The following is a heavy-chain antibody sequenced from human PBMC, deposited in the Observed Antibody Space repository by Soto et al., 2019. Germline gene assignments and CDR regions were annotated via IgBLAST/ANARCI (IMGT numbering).Heavy chain of an antibody. V-gene: IGHV4-59*01. CDR2: ISSSGST. D-gene: IGHD3-10*01. J-gene: IGHJ4*02. CDR3: ARSEPYGWPQHGFDY. CDR1: GVSFSSYH. Sequence: PSETLSLTCTVSGVSFSSYHWSWIRQPPGKGLEWIGYISSSGSTNYNPSLKSRITISFDTSKNQFSLKLSSVNAADTAVYYCARSEPYGWPQHGFDYWGQGSLVTVSS.